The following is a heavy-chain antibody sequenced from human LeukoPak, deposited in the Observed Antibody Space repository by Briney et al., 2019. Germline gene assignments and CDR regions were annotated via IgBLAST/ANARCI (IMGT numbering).Heavy chain of an antibody. CDR3: ARDRTPYYYDSSGPY. J-gene: IGHJ4*02. CDR1: GFTFSSYA. D-gene: IGHD3-22*01. V-gene: IGHV3-23*01. CDR2: ISGSGGST. Sequence: SGGSLRLSCAASGFTFSSYAMSWVRQAPGKGLEWVSAISGSGGSTYYADSMKGRFTISRDNSKNTLYLQMNSLRAEDTAVYYCARDRTPYYYDSSGPYWGQGTLVTVSS.